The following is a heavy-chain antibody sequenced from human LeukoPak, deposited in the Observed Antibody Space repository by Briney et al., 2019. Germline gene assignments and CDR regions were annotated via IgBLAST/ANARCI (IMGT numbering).Heavy chain of an antibody. CDR1: GYSISSGYY. J-gene: IGHJ5*02. D-gene: IGHD2-2*03. CDR3: ARELMGIVVVPAAISSWFDP. V-gene: IGHV4-38-2*02. CDR2: LYHSGST. Sequence: SETLSLTCAVSGYSISSGYYWGWIRQPPGKGLEWIGSLYHSGSTYYNPSLKSRVTISVDTSKNQFSPKLSSVTAADTAVYYCARELMGIVVVPAAISSWFDPWGQGTLVTVSS.